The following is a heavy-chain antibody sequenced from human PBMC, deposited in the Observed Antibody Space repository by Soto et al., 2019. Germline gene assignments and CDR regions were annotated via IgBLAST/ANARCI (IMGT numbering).Heavy chain of an antibody. CDR1: VFTCSSSS. D-gene: IGHD3-3*01. J-gene: IGHJ4*02. CDR3: ARSGRGFWSGYPDY. CDR2: ISSSSSFI. V-gene: IGHV3-21*01. Sequence: WWSLRLSCSASVFTCSSSSMNWFRQAPGKGLEWVSSISSSSSFIYYADSVKGRFTISRDNAKNSLYLQMNSLRAEDTAVYYCARSGRGFWSGYPDYWGLGTLVTVSS.